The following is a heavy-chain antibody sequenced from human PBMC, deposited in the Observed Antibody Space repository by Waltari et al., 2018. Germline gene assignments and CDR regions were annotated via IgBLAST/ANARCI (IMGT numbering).Heavy chain of an antibody. CDR3: AKDGSASRLVRYYLDS. Sequence: QVQLVESGGGVVQPGRSLSLSCAASGFTCSGDAMRWVRQAPGKGLEWVAVIWYDGSYKFYADSVKGRFSISRDNPKNTLHLQMDSLRAEDSAIYYCAKDGSASRLVRYYLDSWGPGTLVTVSS. CDR1: GFTCSGDA. D-gene: IGHD2-8*02. V-gene: IGHV3-33*06. J-gene: IGHJ4*02. CDR2: IWYDGSYK.